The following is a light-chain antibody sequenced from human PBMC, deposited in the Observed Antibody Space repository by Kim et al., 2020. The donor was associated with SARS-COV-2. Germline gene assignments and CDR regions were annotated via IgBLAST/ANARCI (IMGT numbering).Light chain of an antibody. CDR2: AVG. CDR1: RSYVVGYND. V-gene: IGLV2-8*01. Sequence: GHSVTISCTGPRSYVVGYNDVSWYQKHPGKAPKLMIYAVGKRPSGVPDRFSGSKSGNTASLTVSGLQAEDEADYYCSSYASNIAWVFGGGTQLTVL. J-gene: IGLJ3*02. CDR3: SSYASNIAWV.